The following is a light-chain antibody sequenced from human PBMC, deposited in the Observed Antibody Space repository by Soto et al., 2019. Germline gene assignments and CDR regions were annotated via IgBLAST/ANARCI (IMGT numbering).Light chain of an antibody. CDR1: QSIDTW. CDR3: QQYNSYRA. CDR2: KAS. V-gene: IGKV1-5*03. J-gene: IGKJ1*01. Sequence: DIQMTQFPSTPSASVGDRVTITCRASQSIDTWLAWHQQKPGQAPKLLISKASSLESGVPSRFSGSGSGAEFTLTISSLQPDDSATYYCQQYNSYRAFGQGTKVDIK.